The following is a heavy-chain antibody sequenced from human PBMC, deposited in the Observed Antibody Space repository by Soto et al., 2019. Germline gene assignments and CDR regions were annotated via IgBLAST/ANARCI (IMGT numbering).Heavy chain of an antibody. V-gene: IGHV3-48*02. J-gene: IGHJ5*02. D-gene: IGHD4-4*01. Sequence: GGSLRLSCAASGFTFSSYSMNWVRQAPGKGLEWVSYISSSSSTIYYADSVKGRFTISRDNAKNSLYLQMNSLRDEDTAVYYCARDHYDYSNYGFDPWGQGTLVTVSS. CDR3: ARDHYDYSNYGFDP. CDR1: GFTFSSYS. CDR2: ISSSSSTI.